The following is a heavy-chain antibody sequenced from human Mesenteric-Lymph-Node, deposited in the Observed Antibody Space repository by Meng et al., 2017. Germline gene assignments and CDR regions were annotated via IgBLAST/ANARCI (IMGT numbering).Heavy chain of an antibody. Sequence: QVNPDHARPGPLKPPPPPSLTCAVSGDSVSTNSAAWNWIRQSPSGGLEWLGRTYYKSKWYNDYAESVKSRIAINPDTSKNQFSLQLNSVTPEDTAVYYCARDPAAFDFWGQGILVTVSS. V-gene: IGHV6-1*01. CDR3: ARDPAAFDF. CDR2: TYYKSKWYN. J-gene: IGHJ4*02. CDR1: GDSVSTNSAA. D-gene: IGHD6-25*01.